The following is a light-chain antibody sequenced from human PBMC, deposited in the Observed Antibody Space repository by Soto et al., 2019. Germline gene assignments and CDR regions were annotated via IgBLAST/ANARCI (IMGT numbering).Light chain of an antibody. Sequence: EVVWIQCASTLSPAGDDRXTXACRASESFFCYLPWYQHKPGHAPRLLIYDASNTATRVPSRFRGSGSGTDFTLTSSSMRPKDFAVCYCQQRYMRPAIPFAQGTRMEIK. V-gene: IGKV3-11*01. J-gene: IGKJ5*01. CDR2: DAS. CDR3: QQRYMRPAIP. CDR1: ESFFCY.